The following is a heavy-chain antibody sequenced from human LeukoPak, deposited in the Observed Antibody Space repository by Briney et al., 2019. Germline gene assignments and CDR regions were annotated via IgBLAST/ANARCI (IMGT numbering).Heavy chain of an antibody. CDR1: GFTFSSYW. V-gene: IGHV3-74*01. J-gene: IGHJ4*02. Sequence: GGSLRLSCAASGFTFSSYWMHWVRQAPGKGLVWVSRVKSDGSSTDYADSVKGRFTISRDNAKNSLFLQMNSLTADDTAVYYCARERTAIMSGTAIGGNWGQGTLVTVSS. D-gene: IGHD2-8*02. CDR3: ARERTAIMSGTAIGGN. CDR2: VKSDGSST.